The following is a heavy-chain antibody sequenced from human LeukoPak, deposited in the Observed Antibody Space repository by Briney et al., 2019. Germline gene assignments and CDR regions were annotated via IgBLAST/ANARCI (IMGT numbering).Heavy chain of an antibody. Sequence: SETLSLTCAVYGGSFSGYYWSWIRQPPGKGLEWIGEINHSGSTNYNPSLKSRVTISVDTSKNQFSLKLSSVTAADTAVYYCARGPRGYCSSTSCYKGYYYYGMDVWGQGTTVTVSS. CDR3: ARGPRGYCSSTSCYKGYYYYGMDV. CDR1: GGSFSGYY. J-gene: IGHJ6*02. D-gene: IGHD2-2*02. CDR2: INHSGST. V-gene: IGHV4-34*01.